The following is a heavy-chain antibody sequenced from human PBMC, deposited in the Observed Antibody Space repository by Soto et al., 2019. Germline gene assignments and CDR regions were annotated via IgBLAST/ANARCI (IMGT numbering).Heavy chain of an antibody. J-gene: IGHJ4*02. CDR1: GFTFTNYA. D-gene: IGHD3-10*01. CDR2: ISGRGATT. CDR3: AKIGSFYYGSGTYLGYFDY. Sequence: EEQLLESGGVLVQPGGSLRLSCAASGFTFTNYAMSWVRQAPGKGHECVSAISGRGATTYYADSVKGRFTISRDDSRNTLYLQMNSLRAEDTAVYYCAKIGSFYYGSGTYLGYFDYWGQGSLVTVSS. V-gene: IGHV3-23*01.